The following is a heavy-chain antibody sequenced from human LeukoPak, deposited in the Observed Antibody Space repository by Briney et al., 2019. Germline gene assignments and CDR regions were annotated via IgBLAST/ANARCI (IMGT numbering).Heavy chain of an antibody. CDR3: ARGPIGDFWSGYPIDC. CDR2: IYYSGST. D-gene: IGHD3-3*01. CDR1: GGSISSYY. Sequence: TTSETLSLTCTVSGGSISSYYWSWIRQPPGKGLEWIGYIYYSGSTNYNPSLNSRVTISVDTSKNQFSLKLSSVTAADTAVYYCARGPIGDFWSGYPIDCWGQGTLVTVSS. J-gene: IGHJ4*02. V-gene: IGHV4-59*08.